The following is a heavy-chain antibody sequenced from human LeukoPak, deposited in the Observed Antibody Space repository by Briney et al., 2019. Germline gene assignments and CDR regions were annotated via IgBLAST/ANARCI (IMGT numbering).Heavy chain of an antibody. J-gene: IGHJ4*02. V-gene: IGHV1-2*02. CDR3: ARDHLYGDLDY. D-gene: IGHD4-17*01. CDR2: INPNSGGT. CDR1: GYTFTGYY. Sequence: ASVKVSCKASGYTFTGYYMHWVRQAPGQGLEWMGWINPNSGGTNYAQKFQGRVTMTRDMSTSTVYMELSSLRSEDTAVYYCARDHLYGDLDYWGQGTLVTVSS.